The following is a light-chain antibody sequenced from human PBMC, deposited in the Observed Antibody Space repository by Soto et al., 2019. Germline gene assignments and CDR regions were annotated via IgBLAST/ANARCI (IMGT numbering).Light chain of an antibody. CDR3: SSYAGGNTFV. V-gene: IGLV2-23*02. J-gene: IGLJ1*01. Sequence: QSALTQPASVSGSPGQSITISCSGTSNDVGNYALVSWFQQHPGKAPKFMIYEVTKRPSGTSNRFSGSKSGNTASLTISGLQADDDGDYYCSSYAGGNTFVFGSGTKLTVL. CDR1: SNDVGNYAL. CDR2: EVT.